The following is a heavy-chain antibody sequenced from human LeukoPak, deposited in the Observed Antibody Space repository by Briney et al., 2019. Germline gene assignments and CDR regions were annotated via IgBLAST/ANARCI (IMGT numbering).Heavy chain of an antibody. D-gene: IGHD3-16*01. CDR1: GFTFSDSW. J-gene: IGHJ6*02. V-gene: IGHV3-7*01. CDR2: MNEDGGAK. Sequence: GGALRLSCAASGFTFSDSWMSWGRQAPGKGLEWGANMNEDGGAKDYVESVKGRFTISRDNASNSLYLQMSSLRPEDTAVYYCATYTHWVAGDVWGQGTTVTVSS. CDR3: ATYTHWVAGDV.